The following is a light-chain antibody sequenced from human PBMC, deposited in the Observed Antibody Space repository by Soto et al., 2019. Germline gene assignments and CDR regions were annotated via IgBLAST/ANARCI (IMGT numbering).Light chain of an antibody. CDR1: SSNIGAGYD. CDR3: QSYDSSLSGSK. CDR2: GNS. V-gene: IGLV1-40*01. Sequence: QSVLTQPPSVSGAPGQRVTISCTGSSSNIGAGYDVHWYQQLPGTAPKLLIYGNSNRPSGGPARFSGPKSGTSAALAITGLQAEDEADYYCQSYDSSLSGSKFGGGTKLTVL. J-gene: IGLJ2*01.